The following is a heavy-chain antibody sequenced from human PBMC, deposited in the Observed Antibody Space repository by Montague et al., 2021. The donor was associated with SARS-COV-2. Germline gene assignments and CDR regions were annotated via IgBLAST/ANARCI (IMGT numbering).Heavy chain of an antibody. V-gene: IGHV4-38-2*02. CDR3: ARSGVGTFDFSYFDS. J-gene: IGHJ4*02. CDR1: GFSISSGYY. D-gene: IGHD2/OR15-2a*01. Sequence: SETLSLTCSVSGFSISSGYYWGWIRQTPGKGLEWIGSRYQNGATXYSPSLKRPVTILLDTSKNQFSPSLTSVTAADTAVYYCARSGVGTFDFSYFDSWGQGSLVIVSS. CDR2: RYQNGAT.